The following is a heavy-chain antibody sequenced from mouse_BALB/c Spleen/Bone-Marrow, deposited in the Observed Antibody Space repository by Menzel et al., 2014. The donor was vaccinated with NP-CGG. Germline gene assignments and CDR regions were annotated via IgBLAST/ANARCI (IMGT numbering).Heavy chain of an antibody. Sequence: VHVKQSGPVLVKPGASVKISCKASGYTFTDYNMHWVKQSHGKSLEWIGYIYPYNGGTGYNQKFKNKATLTVDNSSSTAYMEFRSLTSEDSAVYYCARGGAYWYFDVWGAGTTVTVSS. V-gene: IGHV1S29*02. CDR3: ARGGAYWYFDV. J-gene: IGHJ1*01. CDR1: GYTFTDYN. CDR2: IYPYNGGT.